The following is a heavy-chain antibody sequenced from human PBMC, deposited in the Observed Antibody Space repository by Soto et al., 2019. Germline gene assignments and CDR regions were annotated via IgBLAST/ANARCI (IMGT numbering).Heavy chain of an antibody. CDR2: IIPIFGTA. Sequence: GASVKVSCKASGGTFSSYAISWVRQAPGQGLEWMGGIIPIFGTANYAQKFQGRVTITADESTSTAYMELSSLRSEDTAVYYCARVIAARTSYYGSVSTNNRIYGMDVWG. J-gene: IGHJ6*02. CDR3: ARVIAARTSYYGSVSTNNRIYGMDV. D-gene: IGHD3-10*01. CDR1: GGTFSSYA. V-gene: IGHV1-69*13.